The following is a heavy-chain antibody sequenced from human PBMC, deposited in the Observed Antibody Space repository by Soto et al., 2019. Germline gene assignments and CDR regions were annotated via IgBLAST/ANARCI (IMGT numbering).Heavy chain of an antibody. CDR1: GFTFNSFD. V-gene: IGHV3-30*18. Sequence: QVQVVESGGGVVQPGRSLRLSCAASGFTFNSFDMHWVRQAPGRGLEWVAVISHDGSNRYNADSVKGRFIISRDNSKNTVFLEVNSMRHEDTAVYNWAKVIRGHGFWSGYQTQSHWGQGTLVTVSS. D-gene: IGHD3-3*01. CDR3: AKVIRGHGFWSGYQTQSH. J-gene: IGHJ4*02. CDR2: ISHDGSNR.